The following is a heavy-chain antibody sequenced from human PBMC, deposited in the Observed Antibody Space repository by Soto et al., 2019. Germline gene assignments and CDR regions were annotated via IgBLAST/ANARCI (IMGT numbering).Heavy chain of an antibody. CDR1: GFTFSDCS. Sequence: EVQLVESGGGLVKPGGSLRLCCAASGFTFSDCSMNWVRQGPGKGLEWVSSISSRSTYIYYADSVKGRFTISRDNAKNSLFLQMNSLGAEDTAVYYCARGDYGDYTFDYWGQGTLVTVSS. CDR2: ISSRSTYI. V-gene: IGHV3-21*01. CDR3: ARGDYGDYTFDY. D-gene: IGHD4-17*01. J-gene: IGHJ4*02.